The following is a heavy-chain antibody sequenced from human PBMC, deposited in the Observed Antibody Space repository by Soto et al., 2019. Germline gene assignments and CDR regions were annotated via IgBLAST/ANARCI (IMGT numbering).Heavy chain of an antibody. V-gene: IGHV3-33*01. D-gene: IGHD2-21*02. CDR3: ARDHLAYCGGDCYYFDY. Sequence: QVQLVESGGGVVQPGRSLRLSCAASGFTFSSYGMHWVRQAPGKGLEWVAVIWYDGSNKYYADSVKGRFTISRDNSKNTLYLQMNSLRAEDTAVYYCARDHLAYCGGDCYYFDYWGQGPLVTVSS. J-gene: IGHJ4*02. CDR2: IWYDGSNK. CDR1: GFTFSSYG.